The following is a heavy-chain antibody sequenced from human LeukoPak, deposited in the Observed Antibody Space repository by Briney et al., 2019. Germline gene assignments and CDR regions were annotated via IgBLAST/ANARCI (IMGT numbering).Heavy chain of an antibody. J-gene: IGHJ4*02. CDR2: ISGSGGST. Sequence: GGSLRLSCAASGFTFRSYAMSWVRQAPGKGLEWVSGISGSGGSTYYEDSVKGRFTISRDNSKNTLYLQMNSLRVEDTAVYYCAKDTNIVVVVAPDYWGQGTLVTVSS. CDR1: GFTFRSYA. D-gene: IGHD2-15*01. V-gene: IGHV3-23*01. CDR3: AKDTNIVVVVAPDY.